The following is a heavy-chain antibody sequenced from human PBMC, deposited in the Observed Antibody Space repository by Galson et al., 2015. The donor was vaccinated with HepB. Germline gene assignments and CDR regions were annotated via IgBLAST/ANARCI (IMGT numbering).Heavy chain of an antibody. CDR1: GFTFSSYA. V-gene: IGHV3-30*04. CDR3: ANKDLDAFDI. CDR2: ISDDGDNK. J-gene: IGHJ3*02. Sequence: SLRLSCAASGFTFSSYAMHWVRQTPGKGLEWVTVISDDGDNKYYADSVKGRFTISRDNSKNTLYLQMNSLRPEDTAVYYCANKDLDAFDIWGQGTMVTVSS.